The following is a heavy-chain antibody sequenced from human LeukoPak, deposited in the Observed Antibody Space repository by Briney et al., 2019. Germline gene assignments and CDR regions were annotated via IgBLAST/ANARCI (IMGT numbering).Heavy chain of an antibody. Sequence: PSETLSLTCAVSGGSISSSNWWSWVRQPPGKGLEWIGRIYTSGSTTHNPSLKSRVTMSVDTSKSQFSLNLMSVTAADTAVYYCTRDTGTTGEVKFDPWGQGTLVTVSS. CDR1: GGSISSSNW. J-gene: IGHJ5*02. CDR2: IYTSGST. V-gene: IGHV4-4*02. D-gene: IGHD4-17*01. CDR3: TRDTGTTGEVKFDP.